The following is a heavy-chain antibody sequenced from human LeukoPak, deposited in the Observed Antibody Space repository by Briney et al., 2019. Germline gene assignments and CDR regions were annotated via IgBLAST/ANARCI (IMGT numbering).Heavy chain of an antibody. CDR2: ISGSGGRT. J-gene: IGHJ4*02. D-gene: IGHD3-9*01. V-gene: IGHV3-23*01. Sequence: GGSLRLSCAASGFPFSSYAMSWVRQAPGQGLEWVSAISGSGGRTYYADSVKGRFTISQDNSKNALYLQMNSLRAEDTAVYYCANDYDILTGRDYWGQGTLVTVSS. CDR1: GFPFSSYA. CDR3: ANDYDILTGRDY.